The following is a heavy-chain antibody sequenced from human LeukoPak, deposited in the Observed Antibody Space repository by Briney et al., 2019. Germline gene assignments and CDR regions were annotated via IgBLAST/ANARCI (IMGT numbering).Heavy chain of an antibody. CDR3: AKSAYYYGSGDETNFDY. D-gene: IGHD3-10*01. J-gene: IGHJ4*02. Sequence: PGGSLRLSCAASGFTFSSYSMNWVRQAPGKGLEWVSFISSSSTYIYYADSVKGRFTISRDNSKNTLYLQMNSLRAEDTAVYYCAKSAYYYGSGDETNFDYWGQGTLVTVSS. CDR1: GFTFSSYS. CDR2: ISSSSTYI. V-gene: IGHV3-21*04.